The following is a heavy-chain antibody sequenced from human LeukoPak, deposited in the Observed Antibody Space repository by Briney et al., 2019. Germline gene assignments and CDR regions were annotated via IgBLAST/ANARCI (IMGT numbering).Heavy chain of an antibody. V-gene: IGHV7-4-1*02. Sequence: GASVKVSCKASGYTFTSYAMNWVRQAPGQGLELMGWINTNTGNPTYAQGFTGRFVFSLDTSVSTAYLQISSLKAEDTAVYYCARFFFGYSSSPNDYWGQGTLVTVSS. J-gene: IGHJ4*02. CDR2: INTNTGNP. CDR1: GYTFTSYA. CDR3: ARFFFGYSSSPNDY. D-gene: IGHD6-13*01.